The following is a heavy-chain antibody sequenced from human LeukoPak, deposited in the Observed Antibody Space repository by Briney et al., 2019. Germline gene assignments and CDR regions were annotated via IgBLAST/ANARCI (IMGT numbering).Heavy chain of an antibody. CDR2: IKQDGSEK. CDR3: ARGLLEWLRLETYYFDY. J-gene: IGHJ4*02. CDR1: GFTFSRYW. D-gene: IGHD5-18*01. Sequence: GGSLRLSCAASGFTFSRYWMSWVRQDPGKGLEWVANIKQDGSEKYYVDSVKGRFSISRDNAKNSLYLQMNSLRVDDTAIYYCARGLLEWLRLETYYFDYWGQGTLVTVSS. V-gene: IGHV3-7*01.